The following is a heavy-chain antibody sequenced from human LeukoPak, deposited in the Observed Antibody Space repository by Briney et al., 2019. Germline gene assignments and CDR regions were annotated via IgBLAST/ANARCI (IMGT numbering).Heavy chain of an antibody. CDR2: IIPIFGTA. J-gene: IGHJ6*03. V-gene: IGHV1-69*05. D-gene: IGHD3-3*01. Sequence: ASVKVSCKASGGTFSSYAISWVRQAPGQGLEWMGGIIPIFGTANYAQKFQGRVTITTDESTSTAYMELSSLRSEDTAVYYCARAGKGVYDLGYMDVWGKGTTVTVSS. CDR3: ARAGKGVYDLGYMDV. CDR1: GGTFSSYA.